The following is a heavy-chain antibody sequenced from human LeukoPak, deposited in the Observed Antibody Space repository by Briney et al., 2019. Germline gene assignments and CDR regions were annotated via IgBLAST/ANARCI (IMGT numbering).Heavy chain of an antibody. CDR1: GGSISSYY. D-gene: IGHD3-3*01. CDR2: IYYSGST. Sequence: SETLSLTCTVSGGSISSYYWSWIRQPPGKGLEWIGYIYYSGSTNYNPSLKSRVTISVDTSKNQFSLKLSSVTAADTAVYYCARGGMYYDFWSGYSAIYYYYGMDVWGQGTTVTVSS. V-gene: IGHV4-59*12. J-gene: IGHJ6*02. CDR3: ARGGMYYDFWSGYSAIYYYYGMDV.